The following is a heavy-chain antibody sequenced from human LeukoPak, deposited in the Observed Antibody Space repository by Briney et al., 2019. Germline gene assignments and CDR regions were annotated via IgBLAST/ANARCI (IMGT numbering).Heavy chain of an antibody. Sequence: SQTLSLTCVVSGGSMSSGGYSGSWIRQPPGKGLEWIGYIYHSGSTYYNPSLKSRVSISADRSKNQFSLKLSSVTAADTAVYYCARQTSLWGSFDYWGQGTLVTASS. CDR3: ARQTSLWGSFDY. CDR2: IYHSGST. D-gene: IGHD4/OR15-4a*01. V-gene: IGHV4-30-2*01. CDR1: GGSMSSGGYS. J-gene: IGHJ4*02.